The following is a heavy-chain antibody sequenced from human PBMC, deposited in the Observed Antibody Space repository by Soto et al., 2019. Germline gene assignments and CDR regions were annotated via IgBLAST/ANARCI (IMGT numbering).Heavy chain of an antibody. J-gene: IGHJ2*01. Sequence: QVQLVQFGAEVKKPGSSVKVSCKASGGTFSSYTISWVRQAPGQGLEWMGRIIPILGIANYAQKFQGRVTITADKSTSTADMELSSLRSEDTAVYYCARWARIAAAGANWYFDLWGRGTLVTVSS. CDR3: ARWARIAAAGANWYFDL. D-gene: IGHD6-13*01. V-gene: IGHV1-69*02. CDR2: IIPILGIA. CDR1: GGTFSSYT.